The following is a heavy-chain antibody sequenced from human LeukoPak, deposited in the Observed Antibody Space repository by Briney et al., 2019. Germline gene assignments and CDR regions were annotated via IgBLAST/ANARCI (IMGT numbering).Heavy chain of an antibody. Sequence: GGSLRLSCAASGFDFDDFAMHWVRQAPGKGLEWISLVSWDGGSTYYSDSVKGRFTISRDNSKNSLSLQMNSLRAEDTALYYCAKGRYGSGSFSTPFEYWGQGTLVTVSS. V-gene: IGHV3-43D*03. CDR2: VSWDGGST. D-gene: IGHD3-10*01. CDR3: AKGRYGSGSFSTPFEY. J-gene: IGHJ4*02. CDR1: GFDFDDFA.